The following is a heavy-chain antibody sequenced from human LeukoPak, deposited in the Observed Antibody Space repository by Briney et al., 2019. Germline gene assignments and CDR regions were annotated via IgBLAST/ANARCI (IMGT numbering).Heavy chain of an antibody. Sequence: ASVKVSCKASGYTFTGYYMHWVRQAPGQGLEWMGWINPNSGGTNYAQKFQGRVTMTRDTSISTAYMELSRLRSDETAVYYCASTIAAADWGFDYWGQGTLVTVSS. CDR2: INPNSGGT. D-gene: IGHD6-13*01. J-gene: IGHJ4*02. V-gene: IGHV1-2*02. CDR3: ASTIAAADWGFDY. CDR1: GYTFTGYY.